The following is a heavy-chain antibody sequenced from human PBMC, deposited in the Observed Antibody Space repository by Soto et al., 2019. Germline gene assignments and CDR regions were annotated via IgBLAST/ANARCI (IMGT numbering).Heavy chain of an antibody. CDR1: GGRFNTYG. Sequence: SVKVSCKVSGGRFNTYGIGWGRQAPGQGLEWMGEIIPLLGTPTYEQRFQGRVTITADESTTAGYMGLSSLRSEDSAVYYCARLDVPMTYGGGGFDSWGQGTRVTVSS. CDR2: IIPLLGTP. D-gene: IGHD3-16*01. J-gene: IGHJ4*02. CDR3: ARLDVPMTYGGGGFDS. V-gene: IGHV1-69*01.